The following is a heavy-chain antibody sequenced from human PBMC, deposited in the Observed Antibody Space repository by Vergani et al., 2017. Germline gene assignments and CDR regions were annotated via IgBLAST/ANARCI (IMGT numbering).Heavy chain of an antibody. CDR2: IYYSGST. J-gene: IGHJ4*02. CDR1: GGSISSSSYY. D-gene: IGHD6-19*01. Sequence: QLQLQESGPGLVKPSETLSLTCTVSGGSISSSSYYWGWIRQPPGKGLEWIGSIYYSGSTYYNPSLKSRVTISVDTSKNQFSLKLSSVTAADTAVYYCARLPRSGWYDYWCQGTLVTVSS. CDR3: ARLPRSGWYDY. V-gene: IGHV4-39*01.